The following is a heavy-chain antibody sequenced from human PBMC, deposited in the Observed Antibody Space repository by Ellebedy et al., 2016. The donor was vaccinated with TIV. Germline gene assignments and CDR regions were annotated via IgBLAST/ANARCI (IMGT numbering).Heavy chain of an antibody. J-gene: IGHJ4*02. V-gene: IGHV1-69*13. Sequence: SVKVSXXASGGTFSSYAISWVRQAPGQGLEWMGGIIPIFGTANYAQKFQGRVTITADESTSTAYMELSSLRSEDTAVYYCARDQAHDCSSTSCYRGYFDYWGQGTLVTVSS. D-gene: IGHD2-2*01. CDR2: IIPIFGTA. CDR3: ARDQAHDCSSTSCYRGYFDY. CDR1: GGTFSSYA.